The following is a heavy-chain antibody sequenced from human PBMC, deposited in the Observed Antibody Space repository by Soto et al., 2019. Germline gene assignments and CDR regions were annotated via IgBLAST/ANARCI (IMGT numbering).Heavy chain of an antibody. D-gene: IGHD6-19*01. J-gene: IGHJ4*02. CDR3: AKDSSSGWTQYYFDY. V-gene: IGHV3-43*01. CDR2: ISWDGGST. CDR1: GFTFDDYT. Sequence: PGGSLRLSCAASGFTFDDYTMHWVRQAPGKGLEWVSLISWDGGSTYYADSVKGRFTISRDNSKNSLYLQMNSLRTEDTALYYCAKDSSSGWTQYYFDYWGQGTLVTVYS.